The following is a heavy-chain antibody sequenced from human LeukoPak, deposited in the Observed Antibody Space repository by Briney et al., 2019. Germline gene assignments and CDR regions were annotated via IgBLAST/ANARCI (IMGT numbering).Heavy chain of an antibody. Sequence: PGGSLRLSCAASGFTFSSYWMSWVRQAPGKGLEWVANIKHDGNEKYYVDSVKGRFTISRDNAKNSLYLQMNSLRAEDTAVYYCARGLTRDYYYYMDVWGKGTTVTVSS. V-gene: IGHV3-7*01. CDR1: GFTFSSYW. CDR3: ARGLTRDYYYYMDV. CDR2: IKHDGNEK. J-gene: IGHJ6*03. D-gene: IGHD2-21*01.